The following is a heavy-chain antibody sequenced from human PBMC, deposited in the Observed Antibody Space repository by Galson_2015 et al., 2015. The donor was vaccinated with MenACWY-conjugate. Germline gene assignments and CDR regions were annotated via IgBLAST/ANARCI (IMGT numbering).Heavy chain of an antibody. V-gene: IGHV3-48*03. J-gene: IGHJ4*02. D-gene: IGHD3-10*01. CDR3: ARDRLGAYYYGSGRGPDY. Sequence: SLRLSCAASGFTFSSYEMNWVRQAPGKGLEWVSYISSSGSTIYYADSVKGRFTISRDNAKNSLYLQMSSLGAEDTAAYYCARDRLGAYYYGSGRGPDYWGQGTLVTVSS. CDR2: ISSSGSTI. CDR1: GFTFSSYE.